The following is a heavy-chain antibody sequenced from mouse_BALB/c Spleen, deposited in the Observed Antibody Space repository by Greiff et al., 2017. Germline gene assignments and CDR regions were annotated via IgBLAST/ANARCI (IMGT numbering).Heavy chain of an antibody. J-gene: IGHJ2*01. CDR3: AMITTGFYFDY. V-gene: IGHV8-8*01. Sequence: QVTLKVSGPGLLQPSQTLSLTCSFSGFSLSTSGMGVGWLRQPSGKGLEWLAHIWWDDDKRYNPALKSRLTISKDTSSNQVFLKIASVDTADTATYYCAMITTGFYFDYWGQGTTLTVSA. D-gene: IGHD2-4*01. CDR2: IWWDDDK. CDR1: GFSLSTSGMG.